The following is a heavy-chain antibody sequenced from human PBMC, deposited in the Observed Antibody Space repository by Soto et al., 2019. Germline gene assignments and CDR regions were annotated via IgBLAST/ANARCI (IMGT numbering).Heavy chain of an antibody. CDR1: GGSISSGGYY. CDR2: IYTSGST. Sequence: QVQLQESGPGLVKPSQTLSLTCTVSGGSISSGGYYWSWIRQHPGKGLEWIGRIYTSGSTNYNPSLKSRVTMSVDTSKNQFSLKLSSVTAADTAVYYCARDVFRNSSPRYYYGMDVWGQGTTVTVSS. V-gene: IGHV4-61*02. CDR3: ARDVFRNSSPRYYYGMDV. D-gene: IGHD6-13*01. J-gene: IGHJ6*02.